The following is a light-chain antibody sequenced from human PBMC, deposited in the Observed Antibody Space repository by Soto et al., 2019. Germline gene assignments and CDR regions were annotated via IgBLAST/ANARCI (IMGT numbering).Light chain of an antibody. CDR1: QSISSY. V-gene: IGKV1-9*01. J-gene: IGKJ5*01. CDR2: AAS. Sequence: DIQMTQSPSTLSASVGDRVTITCRAIQSISSYLAWYLQKPGKAPKLLIYAASTLQSGVPSRFSGSGSGTDFTLTISSLEPEDFAVYYCQQRSNWPPSITFGQGTRLEI. CDR3: QQRSNWPPSIT.